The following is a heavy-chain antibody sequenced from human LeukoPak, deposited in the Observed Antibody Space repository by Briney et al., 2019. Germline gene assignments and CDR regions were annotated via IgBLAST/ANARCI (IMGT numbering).Heavy chain of an antibody. V-gene: IGHV1-69*04. CDR3: ARDVGGYNYGTRYFDY. Sequence: SVTLSCTSSGATFTSYAISWGRLAPGQGHEWMGRIIPILGIANYAQKFQGRVTITADKSTSTAYMELSSLRSEDTAVYYCARDVGGYNYGTRYFDYWGEGTLATVSS. CDR1: GATFTSYA. CDR2: IIPILGIA. D-gene: IGHD5-24*01. J-gene: IGHJ4*02.